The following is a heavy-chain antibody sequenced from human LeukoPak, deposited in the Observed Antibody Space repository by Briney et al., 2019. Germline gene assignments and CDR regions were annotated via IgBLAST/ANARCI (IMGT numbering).Heavy chain of an antibody. J-gene: IGHJ4*02. D-gene: IGHD5-12*01. Sequence: PGGSLRLSCAASGITVSSNYMSWVRQAPGKGLEWVSVVASDGSTKYADSVKGRFAISRDNSKNTLYLQMNSLRAEDTGVYYCAKATVGGYEDWGQETLVTVSS. CDR1: GITVSSNY. CDR2: VASDGST. V-gene: IGHV3-53*01. CDR3: AKATVGGYED.